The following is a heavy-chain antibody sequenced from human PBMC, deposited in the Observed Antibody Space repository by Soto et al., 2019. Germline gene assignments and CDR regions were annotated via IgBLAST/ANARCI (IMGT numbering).Heavy chain of an antibody. Sequence: GASVKVSCKASGYTFTSYGISWVRQAPGQGLEWMGWISAYNGNTNYAQKLQGRVTMTTDTSTSTAYMGLRSLRSDDTAVYYCATVPGYSSGWYLGYWGQGTLVTVSS. CDR2: ISAYNGNT. CDR3: ATVPGYSSGWYLGY. J-gene: IGHJ4*02. V-gene: IGHV1-18*01. CDR1: GYTFTSYG. D-gene: IGHD6-19*01.